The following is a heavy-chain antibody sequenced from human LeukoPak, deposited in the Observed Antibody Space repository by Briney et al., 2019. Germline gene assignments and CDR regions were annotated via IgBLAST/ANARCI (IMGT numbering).Heavy chain of an antibody. Sequence: SETLSLTCTVSGGSISNSNDYWGWIRQPPGKGLEWIGSMYYSGGTYYNPSLKSRVTISVDTSKNQFSLKLTSVTAADTAVYYCARRPLQYNSGRQFFFDYWGQGTLVAVSS. CDR3: ARRPLQYNSGRQFFFDY. CDR1: GGSISNSNDY. D-gene: IGHD6-19*01. V-gene: IGHV4-39*01. J-gene: IGHJ4*02. CDR2: MYYSGGT.